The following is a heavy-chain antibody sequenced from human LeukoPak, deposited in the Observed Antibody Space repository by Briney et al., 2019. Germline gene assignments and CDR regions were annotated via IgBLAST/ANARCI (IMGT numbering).Heavy chain of an antibody. D-gene: IGHD6-19*01. CDR1: GYTFSDYY. CDR3: ATLRRSGWYIGD. V-gene: IGHV1-2*02. CDR2: INPYSGGT. J-gene: IGHJ4*02. Sequence: ASVKVSCKASGYTFSDYYRHWVRQAPGQGLEWMGWINPYSGGTNYAEKFQGRVTMTRDTSITTAYMELSSLRSDDTAMYYFATLRRSGWYIGDWGQGTLVTVSS.